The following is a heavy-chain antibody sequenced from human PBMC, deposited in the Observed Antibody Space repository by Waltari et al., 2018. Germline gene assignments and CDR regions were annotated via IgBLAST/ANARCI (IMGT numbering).Heavy chain of an antibody. CDR2: MYYSGTT. CDR1: GGSISRRSYY. Sequence: QLQLQESGPGLMKPSETLSLTCTAPGGSISRRSYYWGWIRQSPGKGLEWSASMYYSGTTYYIPTLESRVTISGDTAKNQFSLRLSSVTAADTAVYYCARHWKRNGYRFDPWGQGTLVTVSS. CDR3: ARHWKRNGYRFDP. V-gene: IGHV4-39*01. J-gene: IGHJ5*02. D-gene: IGHD5-12*01.